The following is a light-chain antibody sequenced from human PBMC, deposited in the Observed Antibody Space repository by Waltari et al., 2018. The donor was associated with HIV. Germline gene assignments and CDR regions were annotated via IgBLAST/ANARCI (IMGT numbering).Light chain of an antibody. CDR2: RDN. Sequence: QSVLTQPPSASGTPGPRVTISCSGSASNIGRNYVCWFQQLPGTAPKLLIYRDNQRPSGIPDRFSGSRSGTSASLAISGLRAEDEADYYCAAWDDNLSAVVFGGRTKLTVL. J-gene: IGLJ2*01. CDR3: AAWDDNLSAVV. CDR1: ASNIGRNY. V-gene: IGLV1-47*01.